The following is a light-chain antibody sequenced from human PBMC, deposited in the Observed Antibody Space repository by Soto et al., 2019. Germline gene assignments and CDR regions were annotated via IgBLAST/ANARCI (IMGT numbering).Light chain of an antibody. V-gene: IGKV1-5*01. CDR2: DAS. CDR1: QSINTR. Sequence: DIQMTQSPSTLSASAGDRVTITCRARQSINTRLAWYQQKPGQAPKLLIYDASSLESGVPSRFSGSGSGTEFTLIISSLQSDDFATYYCQEYSSYWTFGQGTKVDIK. J-gene: IGKJ1*01. CDR3: QEYSSYWT.